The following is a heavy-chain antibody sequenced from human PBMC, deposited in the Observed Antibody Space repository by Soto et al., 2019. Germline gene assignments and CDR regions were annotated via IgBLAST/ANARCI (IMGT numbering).Heavy chain of an antibody. V-gene: IGHV1-18*01. CDR3: ARSGSSWNLREFDY. J-gene: IGHJ4*02. CDR1: DYTFTSYG. D-gene: IGHD6-13*01. Sequence: GASVKVSCKASDYTFTSYGIIWVRQAPGQGLEWIGWISVYNGNTNYAPKFRGRVTMTTDISTTTAYMEMRSLRSDDTAVYYCARSGSSWNLREFDYWGQGTLVTVSS. CDR2: ISVYNGNT.